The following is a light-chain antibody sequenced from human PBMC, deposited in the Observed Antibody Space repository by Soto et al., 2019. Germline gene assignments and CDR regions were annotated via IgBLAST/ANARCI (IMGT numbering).Light chain of an antibody. CDR1: SSDVGSYNL. Sequence: QSALTQPASVSGSPGQSITISCTGTSSDVGSYNLVSGYQQHPGKAPKLMIYEVSKRPSGVSNRFSGSKSVNTASLTISGLQAEDEADYYCCSYAGSSTFVVFGGGTKVTVL. CDR2: EVS. J-gene: IGLJ2*01. V-gene: IGLV2-23*02. CDR3: CSYAGSSTFVV.